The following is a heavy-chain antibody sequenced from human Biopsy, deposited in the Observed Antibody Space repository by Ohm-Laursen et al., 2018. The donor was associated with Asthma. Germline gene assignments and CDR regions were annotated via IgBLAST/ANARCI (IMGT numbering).Heavy chain of an antibody. CDR2: IYYSGRT. CDR1: GDAMSTSGSY. J-gene: IGHJ2*01. V-gene: IGHV4-39*02. D-gene: IGHD6-6*01. Sequence: SETLSLTCLVSGDAMSTSGSYWGWIRQSPGKGLEWIGSIYYSGRTYYNPSLEIRVTISADTSKNHFSLKVTSVTAADTAVYYCARAVSSSSYWYFDLWGRGDLVTVSS. CDR3: ARAVSSSSYWYFDL.